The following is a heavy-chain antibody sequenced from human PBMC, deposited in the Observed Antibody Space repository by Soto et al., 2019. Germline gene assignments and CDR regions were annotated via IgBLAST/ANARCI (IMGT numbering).Heavy chain of an antibody. CDR1: GGTFSGYA. D-gene: IGHD6-19*01. Sequence: SSVNVSCKASGGTFSGYAISWVRQAPGEGLEWMGGIIPIFGTANYAQKFQGRVTITADESTRTAYLELSSLRSEDTAVYYCATGIAVAGSALGCLTCESWGQGTMVIVSS. J-gene: IGHJ5*02. V-gene: IGHV1-69*13. CDR2: IIPIFGTA. CDR3: ATGIAVAGSALGCLTCES.